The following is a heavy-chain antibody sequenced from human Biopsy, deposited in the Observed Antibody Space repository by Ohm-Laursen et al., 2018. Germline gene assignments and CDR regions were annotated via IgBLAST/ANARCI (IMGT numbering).Heavy chain of an antibody. D-gene: IGHD2-21*01. J-gene: IGHJ4*02. CDR1: GYTFTDYY. Sequence: ASVKVSCKASGYTFTDYYIHWVRQVPGQGLEWIGWINPNSGATNSAQNFQGRVTMTKDTSLNTAYMEFSRLRSDDTAVYYCARDQIAIMLGRRTRTDFFDSWGQGTLVTVSS. CDR3: ARDQIAIMLGRRTRTDFFDS. CDR2: INPNSGAT. V-gene: IGHV1-2*02.